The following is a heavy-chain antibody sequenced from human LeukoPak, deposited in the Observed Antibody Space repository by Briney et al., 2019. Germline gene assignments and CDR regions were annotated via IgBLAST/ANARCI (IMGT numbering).Heavy chain of an antibody. CDR1: GFTFSSNS. CDR3: AKWSGFGDD. D-gene: IGHD3-10*01. CDR2: ISGSGDST. J-gene: IGHJ4*02. Sequence: GGSLRLSCAASGFTFSSNSMTWVRQTPGKGVEWVSGISGSGDSTYYADSVKGRFTISRDNSRNTLYLQMSSLRAEDTAVYYCAKWSGFGDDWGQGTLVTVSS. V-gene: IGHV3-23*01.